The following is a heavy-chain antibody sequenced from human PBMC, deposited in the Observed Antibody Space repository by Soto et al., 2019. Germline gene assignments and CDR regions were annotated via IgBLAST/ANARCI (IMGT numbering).Heavy chain of an antibody. V-gene: IGHV3-30*03. J-gene: IGHJ5*02. CDR1: GVSFNSYD. CDR2: ISYDGSNT. Sequence: GGSLRLSCAASGVSFNSYDMHWCRQSPVKWPEWVAIISYDGSNTYYSDSVRGRFTISRDNSKDTLYLQMHSLRSEDTAIYYCARISRYCSGGDCHAWGQGTQVTVSS. D-gene: IGHD2-15*01. CDR3: ARISRYCSGGDCHA.